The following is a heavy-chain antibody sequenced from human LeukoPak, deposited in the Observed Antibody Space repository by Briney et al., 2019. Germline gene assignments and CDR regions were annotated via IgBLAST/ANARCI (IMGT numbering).Heavy chain of an antibody. D-gene: IGHD3-22*01. J-gene: IGHJ4*02. V-gene: IGHV4-59*01. CDR1: GGSITSYY. Sequence: NPSETLSLTCTVSGGSITSYYWSWIRQPPGKGLEWIGYIYYSGSTNYNPSLKSRVTMSVDTSKSQFSLKLSSVTAADTAVYYCATLNYFDSSGDYWGQGTLVTVSS. CDR3: ATLNYFDSSGDY. CDR2: IYYSGST.